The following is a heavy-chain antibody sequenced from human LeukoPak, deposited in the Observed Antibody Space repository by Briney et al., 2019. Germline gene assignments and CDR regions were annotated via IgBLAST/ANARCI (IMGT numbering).Heavy chain of an antibody. J-gene: IGHJ4*02. D-gene: IGHD2-15*01. CDR3: ASRVTVAAAKNFDS. V-gene: IGHV4-38-2*01. Sequence: SETLSLTCDVSGYSINSGFYWGWIRRPPGKGLEWIASTYHSGSTYYNPPLKSRATISVDASENQFSLKVTSVTAADTAVYYCASRVTVAAAKNFDSWGQGTLVTVSS. CDR1: GYSINSGFY. CDR2: TYHSGST.